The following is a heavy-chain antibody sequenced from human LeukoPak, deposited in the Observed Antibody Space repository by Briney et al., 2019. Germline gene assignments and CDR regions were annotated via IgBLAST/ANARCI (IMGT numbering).Heavy chain of an antibody. D-gene: IGHD2-15*01. CDR3: ARAINSIVVVVAATGY. CDR1: GYTFTGYY. CDR2: INPNSGGT. Sequence: RASVKVSCKASGYTFTGYYMHWVRQAPGQGLEWMGWINPNSGGTNYAQKFRGRVTMTRDTSISTAYMELSRLRSDDTAVYYCARAINSIVVVVAATGYWGQGTLVTVSS. J-gene: IGHJ4*02. V-gene: IGHV1-2*02.